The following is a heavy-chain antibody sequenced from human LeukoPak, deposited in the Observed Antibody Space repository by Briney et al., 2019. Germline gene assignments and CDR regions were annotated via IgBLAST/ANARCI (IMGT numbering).Heavy chain of an antibody. CDR1: GYTFTSYG. Sequence: GASVKVSCKASGYTFTSYGISWVRQAPGQGLEWMGWISAYNGNTNYAQKLQGRVTMTTDTSTSTAYMELRSLRSDDTAVYYCARDYHGAESSSSGYWGQGTLVTVSS. D-gene: IGHD6-6*01. CDR2: ISAYNGNT. V-gene: IGHV1-18*01. CDR3: ARDYHGAESSSSGY. J-gene: IGHJ4*02.